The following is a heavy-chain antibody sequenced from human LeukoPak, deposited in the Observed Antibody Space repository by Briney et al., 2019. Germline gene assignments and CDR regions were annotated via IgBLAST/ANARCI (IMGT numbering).Heavy chain of an antibody. D-gene: IGHD3-10*01. CDR2: FDPEDGET. Sequence: GASVKVSCKVSGYTLTELSMHWVRQAPGKGLEWMGGFDPEDGETIYAQKFQGRVTMTEDTSTDTAYMELSSLRSEDTAVYYCATVQLLWFGEPRVFDYWGQGTLVTVSS. CDR3: ATVQLLWFGEPRVFDY. CDR1: GYTLTELS. V-gene: IGHV1-24*01. J-gene: IGHJ4*02.